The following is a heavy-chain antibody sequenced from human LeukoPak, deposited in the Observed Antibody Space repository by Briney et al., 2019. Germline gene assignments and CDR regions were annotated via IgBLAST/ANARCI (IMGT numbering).Heavy chain of an antibody. Sequence: SETLSLTCAVYGGSFSGYYWSWIRQPPGKGLEWIGEINHSGSTNYNPSLKSRVTISVDTSKNQFSLKLSSATAADTAVYYCARHVRYYGSGSYDDAFDIWGQGTMVTVSS. V-gene: IGHV4-34*01. J-gene: IGHJ3*02. D-gene: IGHD3-10*01. CDR3: ARHVRYYGSGSYDDAFDI. CDR1: GGSFSGYY. CDR2: INHSGST.